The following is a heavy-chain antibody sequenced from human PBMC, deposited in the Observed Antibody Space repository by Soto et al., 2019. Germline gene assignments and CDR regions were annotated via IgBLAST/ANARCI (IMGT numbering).Heavy chain of an antibody. J-gene: IGHJ4*02. Sequence: QVQLVQSGAEVKKPGASVKVSCKASGYTFTSYGISWVRQAPGQGLEWMGWMNPNSGNIGYAQKFQGRVTMTRDTSISTAYMELSSLRSEDTAVYYCARRVVGHFDYWGQGTLVTVSS. V-gene: IGHV1-8*02. CDR1: GYTFTSYG. CDR2: MNPNSGNI. CDR3: ARRVVGHFDY. D-gene: IGHD2-15*01.